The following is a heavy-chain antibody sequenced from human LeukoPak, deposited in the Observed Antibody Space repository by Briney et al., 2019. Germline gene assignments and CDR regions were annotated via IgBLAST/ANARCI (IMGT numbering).Heavy chain of an antibody. Sequence: GGSLRLSCAASGFTFSSYAMSWVRQAPGKGLEWVANIKEDGSDKNYVESMKGRYTISRDNAQNSLYLQMNRLGVEDTAVYYCARDAGYGYDRFDYWGQGTQVTVSS. CDR1: GFTFSSYA. J-gene: IGHJ4*02. D-gene: IGHD5-18*01. V-gene: IGHV3-7*01. CDR2: IKEDGSDK. CDR3: ARDAGYGYDRFDY.